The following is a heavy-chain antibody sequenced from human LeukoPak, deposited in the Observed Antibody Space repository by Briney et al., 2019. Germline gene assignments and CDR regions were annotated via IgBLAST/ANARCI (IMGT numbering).Heavy chain of an antibody. CDR2: INPSGGST. D-gene: IGHD5-24*01. Sequence: ASVKVSCKASGYTFTSYYMHWVRQAPGQGLEWMGIINPSGGSTSYAQKFPGRVTMTRDTSTSTVYMELSSLRSEDTAVYYCARDPDGYNLNYPSDDAFDIWGQGTMVTVSS. CDR3: ARDPDGYNLNYPSDDAFDI. CDR1: GYTFTSYY. J-gene: IGHJ3*02. V-gene: IGHV1-46*01.